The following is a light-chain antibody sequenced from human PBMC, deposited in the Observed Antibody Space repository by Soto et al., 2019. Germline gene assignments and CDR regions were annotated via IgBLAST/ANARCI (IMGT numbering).Light chain of an antibody. CDR2: EVS. Sequence: QSALTQPASVSGSPGQSITISCTGTSSDVGGYNYVSWYQQHPGKAPKLMIYEVSHRPSGVSNRFSGSKSANTASLTISGLQAEDEADYYCSSYTSSSTQVFGGGTKLHRP. CDR1: SSDVGGYNY. J-gene: IGLJ3*02. V-gene: IGLV2-14*01. CDR3: SSYTSSSTQV.